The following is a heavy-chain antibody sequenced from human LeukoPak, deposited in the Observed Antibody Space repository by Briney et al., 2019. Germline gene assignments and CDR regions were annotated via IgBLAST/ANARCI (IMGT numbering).Heavy chain of an antibody. Sequence: ASVTVSCKASGYTFTGYYMHWVRQAPGQGLEWMGWINPNSGGTNYAQKFQGRVTMTRDTSISTAYMELSRLRFDDTAVYYCARTPGSSSIYYYGMDVWGQGTTVTVSS. D-gene: IGHD6-6*01. CDR2: INPNSGGT. CDR1: GYTFTGYY. J-gene: IGHJ6*02. V-gene: IGHV1-2*02. CDR3: ARTPGSSSIYYYGMDV.